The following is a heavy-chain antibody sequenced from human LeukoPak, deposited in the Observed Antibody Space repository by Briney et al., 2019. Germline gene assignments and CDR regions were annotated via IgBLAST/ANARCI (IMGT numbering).Heavy chain of an antibody. CDR2: LYSDGST. D-gene: IGHD3-22*01. J-gene: IGHJ4*02. Sequence: PGGSLRLSCVASGFTVRSNYMSWVRQAPGKGPEWVSVLYSDGSTYYVDSMKGRLTISRDNSKNTLYLQMNSLRAEDTAVYYCARDYYDSSGYYYYDYWGQGTLVTVSS. V-gene: IGHV3-53*01. CDR1: GFTVRSNY. CDR3: ARDYYDSSGYYYYDY.